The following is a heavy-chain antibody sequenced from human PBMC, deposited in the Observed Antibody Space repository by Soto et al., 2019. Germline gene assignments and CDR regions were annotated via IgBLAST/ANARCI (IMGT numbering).Heavy chain of an antibody. CDR1: GFGVSNNY. CDR2: INSGGNT. CDR3: ARGVDGYGYGEYNYYRMDV. J-gene: IGHJ6*02. D-gene: IGHD3-16*01. V-gene: IGHV3-66*01. Sequence: GGSLRLSCAASGFGVSNNYMSWVRQAPGKGLEWVSAINSGGNTYYADSVKGRFTISRDNSKNTVYLQMNSVGAEDTAVYYCARGVDGYGYGEYNYYRMDVCGQGTTVTVS.